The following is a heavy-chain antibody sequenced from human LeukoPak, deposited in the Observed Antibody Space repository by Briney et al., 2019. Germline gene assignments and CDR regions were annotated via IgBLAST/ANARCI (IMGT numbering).Heavy chain of an antibody. Sequence: SETLSLTCTVSGGSISSYYWSWIRQPPGKGLEWIGYIYYSGSTNYNPSLKSRVTISVDTSKNQFSLKLSSVTAADTAVYYCARAVDKLGGNWFDPWGQGTLVTVSS. D-gene: IGHD5-12*01. CDR1: GGSISSYY. V-gene: IGHV4-59*01. CDR3: ARAVDKLGGNWFDP. CDR2: IYYSGST. J-gene: IGHJ5*02.